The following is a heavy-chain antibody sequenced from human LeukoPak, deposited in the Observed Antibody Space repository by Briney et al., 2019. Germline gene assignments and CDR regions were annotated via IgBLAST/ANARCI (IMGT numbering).Heavy chain of an antibody. CDR2: MSYDGSNK. CDR1: GFTFRDYA. CDR3: ASNIVGATPWVYYYYMDV. D-gene: IGHD1-26*01. V-gene: IGHV3-30*04. J-gene: IGHJ6*03. Sequence: GGSLRLSCSASGFTFRDYAMHWVRQAPGKGLERVAVMSYDGSNKYYADSVKGRFTISRDNSKNTLYLQMNSLRAEDTAVYYCASNIVGATPWVYYYYMDVWGKGTTVTVSS.